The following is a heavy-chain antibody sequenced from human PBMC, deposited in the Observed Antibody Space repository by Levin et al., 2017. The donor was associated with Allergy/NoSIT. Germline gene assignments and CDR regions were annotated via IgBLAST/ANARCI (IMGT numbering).Heavy chain of an antibody. CDR1: GDSVTRTSSY. CDR2: IHYSGST. D-gene: IGHD4-17*01. CDR3: ARLNYTDSLNFHGMDV. V-gene: IGHV4-39*01. J-gene: IGHJ6*02. Sequence: GSLRLSCSVSGDSVTRTSSYWGWIRQPPGTGLEWIGSIHYSGSTYYNPSLKSRVTVSVDTSKNPFSLRLTSVTAADTAVYYCARLNYTDSLNFHGMDVWGQGTTVTVSS.